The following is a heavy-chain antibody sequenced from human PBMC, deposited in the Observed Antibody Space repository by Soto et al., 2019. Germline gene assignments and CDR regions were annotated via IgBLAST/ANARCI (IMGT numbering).Heavy chain of an antibody. D-gene: IGHD2-15*01. CDR2: SIPIFGTA. CDR1: GGTFSSYA. J-gene: IGHJ6*02. Sequence: QVQLVQSGAEVKKPGSSVKVSCKAPGGTFSSYAISWVRQAPGQGLEWMGGSIPIFGTANYAQKFQGRVTITADESTSTGYMELSSRRSEDTAVYYCTRSQGGSSSLDIYYYYYYGMDVWGQGTTVTVSS. V-gene: IGHV1-69*01. CDR3: TRSQGGSSSLDIYYYYYYGMDV.